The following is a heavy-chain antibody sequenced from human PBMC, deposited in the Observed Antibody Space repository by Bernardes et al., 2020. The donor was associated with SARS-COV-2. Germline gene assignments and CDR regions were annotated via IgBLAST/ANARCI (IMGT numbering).Heavy chain of an antibody. J-gene: IGHJ4*02. V-gene: IGHV4-39*01. CDR2: IYYSRST. Sequence: SESLSLTCTVSGGSISSSSYYWGWIRQPPGKGLEWIGRIYYSRSTYYNPSPKSRVTISVDTSKNQFSLKLSSVTAADTAVYYCARGGSRATWIQLWFSPPFDYWGQGALVTVSS. CDR1: GGSISSSSYY. D-gene: IGHD5-18*01. CDR3: ARGGSRATWIQLWFSPPFDY.